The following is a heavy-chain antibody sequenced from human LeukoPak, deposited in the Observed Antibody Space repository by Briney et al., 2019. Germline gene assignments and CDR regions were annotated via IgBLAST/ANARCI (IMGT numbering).Heavy chain of an antibody. V-gene: IGHV3-30*04. CDR2: ISYDGSNK. Sequence: GGSLRLSCAASGFTFSSYAMHWVRQAPGKGLEWVAVISYDGSNKYYADSVKGRFTISRDNSKNTLYLQMNSLRAEDTAVYYCARGFYCSSTSCYAHYFDYWGQGTLVTVSS. CDR3: ARGFYCSSTSCYAHYFDY. CDR1: GFTFSSYA. D-gene: IGHD2-2*01. J-gene: IGHJ4*02.